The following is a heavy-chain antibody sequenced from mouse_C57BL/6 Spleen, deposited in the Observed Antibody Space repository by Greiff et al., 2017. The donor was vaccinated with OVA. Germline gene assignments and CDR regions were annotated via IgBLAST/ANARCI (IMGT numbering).Heavy chain of an antibody. CDR3: TRRAGTDYAMDY. D-gene: IGHD4-1*01. J-gene: IGHJ4*01. CDR1: GYTFTSYW. CDR2: IYPGNSDT. Sequence: VQLQQSGTVLVRPGASVKMSCKTSGYTFTSYWMHWVKQRPGQGLEWIGAIYPGNSDTSYNQKFKGKAKLTAVTSASTAYMELSSLTSEDSAVYYCTRRAGTDYAMDYWGQGTSVTVSS. V-gene: IGHV1-5*01.